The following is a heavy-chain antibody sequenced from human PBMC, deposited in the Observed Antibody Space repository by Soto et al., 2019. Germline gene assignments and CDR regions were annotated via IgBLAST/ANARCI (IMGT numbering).Heavy chain of an antibody. Sequence: QVHLMQSGAEVKKPGSSVKVSCKASGGTFGSDAITWVRQAPGQGLEWVGRIIPIFGTTNYAQNLQGRVTISADKSTLTSYMELPRPTSDDTALYYCARDRTDSGYYTNWLDPWGQGTQVTVSS. CDR3: ARDRTDSGYYTNWLDP. CDR1: GGTFGSDA. V-gene: IGHV1-69*06. J-gene: IGHJ5*02. D-gene: IGHD3-22*01. CDR2: IIPIFGTT.